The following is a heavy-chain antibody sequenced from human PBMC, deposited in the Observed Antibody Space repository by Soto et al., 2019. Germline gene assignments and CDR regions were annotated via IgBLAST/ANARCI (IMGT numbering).Heavy chain of an antibody. CDR3: ARAGGAAAGLQFPNFDY. CDR2: IYYSGST. CDR1: GGSISSGDYY. J-gene: IGHJ4*02. V-gene: IGHV4-30-4*01. Sequence: QVQLQESGPGLVKPSQTLSLTCTVSGGSISSGDYYWSWIRQPPGKGLEWIGYIYYSGSTYYNPSLKSRVTISVDTSKNQFSLKLSSVTAADTAVYYCARAGGAAAGLQFPNFDYWGQGTLVTVSS. D-gene: IGHD6-13*01.